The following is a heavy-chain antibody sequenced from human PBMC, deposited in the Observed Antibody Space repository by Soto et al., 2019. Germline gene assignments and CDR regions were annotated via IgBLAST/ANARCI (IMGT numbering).Heavy chain of an antibody. CDR3: VKDMQLWRLDS. CDR1: GLTFRSYW. V-gene: IGHV3-74*03. J-gene: IGHJ4*02. D-gene: IGHD2-15*01. CDR2: INTDGSVA. Sequence: EVQLVESGGGLVQPGESLRLSCAASGLTFRSYWMHWVRQAPGKGLVWVSRINTDGSVAMYVDSVKGRFTISRDNAKNTLYLHTNSLRAEDTAVYYCVKDMQLWRLDSWGQGPLVTVSS.